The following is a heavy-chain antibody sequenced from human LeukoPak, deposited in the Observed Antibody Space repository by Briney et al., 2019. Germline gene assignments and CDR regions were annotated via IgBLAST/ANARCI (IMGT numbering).Heavy chain of an antibody. CDR2: IYYSGST. D-gene: IGHD4-17*01. J-gene: IGHJ5*02. CDR3: ARYGDYRSFDP. CDR1: GGSISSYY. Sequence: SETLSLTCTVSGGSISSYYWSWIRQPPGKRLEWIGYIYYSGSTNYNPSLKSRVTISVDTSKNQFSLKLSSVTAADTAVYYRARYGDYRSFDPWGQGTLVTVSS. V-gene: IGHV4-59*08.